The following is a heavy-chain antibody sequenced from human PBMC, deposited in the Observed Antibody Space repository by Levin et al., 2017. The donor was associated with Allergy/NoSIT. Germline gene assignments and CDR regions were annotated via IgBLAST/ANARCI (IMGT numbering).Heavy chain of an antibody. CDR2: IKSKTDGGTT. CDR3: TTYSSSWYYFDY. J-gene: IGHJ4*02. D-gene: IGHD6-13*01. Sequence: GGSLRLSCAASGITFSNAWMSWARQAPGKGLEWVGRIKSKTDGGTTEYAAPVKGRFTISRDDSKNTLYLQLNSRKTEDTAVYFCTTYSSSWYYFDYWGQGTLVTVSS. V-gene: IGHV3-15*01. CDR1: GITFSNAW.